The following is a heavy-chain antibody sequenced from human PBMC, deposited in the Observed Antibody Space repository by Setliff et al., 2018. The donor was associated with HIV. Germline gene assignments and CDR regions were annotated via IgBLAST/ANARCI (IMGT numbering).Heavy chain of an antibody. J-gene: IGHJ3*02. V-gene: IGHV1-69*10. CDR3: ARDRLNLHYYDSSGYYYGPDAFDI. CDR1: GGTFSNFA. D-gene: IGHD3-22*01. CDR2: IIPILNIE. Sequence: GASVKVSCKATGGTFSNFAVNWVRQAPGQGLEWMGGIIPILNIETYAQKFQGRVTITTDGSTDTAYMELSSLRSEDTAVYYCARDRLNLHYYDSSGYYYGPDAFDIWGQGTMVTVSS.